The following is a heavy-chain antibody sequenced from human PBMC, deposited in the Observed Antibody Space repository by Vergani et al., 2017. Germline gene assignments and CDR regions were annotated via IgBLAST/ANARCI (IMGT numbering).Heavy chain of an antibody. Sequence: VEAGGGLVQPGGSLRLSYTASGFTIQAFAFHWVRQVSGRGLEWVSGIDRNYGVKNGNSFEGRFSISRDNAKKAVFLQMNNLRHEDTALYFCVKDNDYDADGPFDLWGRGTLVTVSS. D-gene: IGHD3-16*01. CDR3: VKDNDYDADGPFDL. J-gene: IGHJ2*01. CDR2: IDRNYGVK. V-gene: IGHV3-9*01. CDR1: GFTIQAFA.